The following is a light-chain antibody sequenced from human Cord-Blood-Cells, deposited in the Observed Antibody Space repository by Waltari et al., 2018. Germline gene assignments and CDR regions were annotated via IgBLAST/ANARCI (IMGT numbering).Light chain of an antibody. Sequence: EIVMTQSPATLSVSPGERATLACRASQGVSSNFAWYQQKPGQAPRLLIYGASARTTGIPAGCSGSGSGAGFTRSISRQQSEDFAVWSCQQYNKWPQTCGQGTKVEIK. CDR3: QQYNKWPQT. CDR1: QGVSSN. V-gene: IGKV3-15*01. J-gene: IGKJ1*01. CDR2: GAS.